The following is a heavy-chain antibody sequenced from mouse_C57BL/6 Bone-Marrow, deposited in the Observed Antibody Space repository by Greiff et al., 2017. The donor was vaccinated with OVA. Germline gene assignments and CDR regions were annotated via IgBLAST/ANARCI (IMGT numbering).Heavy chain of an antibody. CDR3: ATPLLLRGGPYAMDY. D-gene: IGHD1-1*01. J-gene: IGHJ4*01. Sequence: EVMLVESGGGLVQPGGSLKLSCAASGFTFSDYYMYWVRQTPEKRLEWVAYISHGGGSTYYPDTVKGRFTISRDNAKNTLYLHMSRLKSEDTAMYYCATPLLLRGGPYAMDYWGQGTSVTVSS. CDR1: GFTFSDYY. V-gene: IGHV5-12*01. CDR2: ISHGGGST.